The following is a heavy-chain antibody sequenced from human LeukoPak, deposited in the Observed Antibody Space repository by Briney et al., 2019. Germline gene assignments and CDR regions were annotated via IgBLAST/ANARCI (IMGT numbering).Heavy chain of an antibody. D-gene: IGHD3-22*01. CDR1: GFTFSDYY. CDR3: ARDGRGYYDSSGYPDY. CDR2: ISSSSSYT. J-gene: IGHJ4*02. Sequence: GGSLRLSCAASGFTFSDYYMSWIRQAPGKGLEWVSYISSSSSYTNYADSVKGRFTISRDNAKNSLYLQMDSLRAEDTAVYYCARDGRGYYDSSGYPDYWGQGTLVTVSS. V-gene: IGHV3-11*06.